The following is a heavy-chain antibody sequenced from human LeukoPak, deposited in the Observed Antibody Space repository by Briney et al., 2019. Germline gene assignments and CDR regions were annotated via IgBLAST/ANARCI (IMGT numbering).Heavy chain of an antibody. V-gene: IGHV3-53*01. CDR1: GGSISSSNW. D-gene: IGHD1-20*01. Sequence: ETLSLTCAVSGGSISSSNWWSWVRQPPGKGLEWVSVIYSGGSTYYADSVKGRFTISRDNSKNTLYLQMNSLGAEDTAVYYCARVRLATINWNDEVDYFDYWGQGTLVTVSS. CDR2: IYSGGST. J-gene: IGHJ4*02. CDR3: ARVRLATINWNDEVDYFDY.